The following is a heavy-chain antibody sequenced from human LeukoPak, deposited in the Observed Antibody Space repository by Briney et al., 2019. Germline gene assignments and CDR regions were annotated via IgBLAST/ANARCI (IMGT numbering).Heavy chain of an antibody. CDR2: IYYSGST. Sequence: PSETLSLTCIVSGGSISSYYWSWIRQPPGKGLEWIGYIYYSGSTNYNPSLKSRVTISVDTSRSQFSLKLSSVTAADTAVYYCARSGYSYGADAFDIWGQGPMVSVSS. CDR1: GGSISSYY. J-gene: IGHJ3*02. V-gene: IGHV4-59*01. D-gene: IGHD5-18*01. CDR3: ARSGYSYGADAFDI.